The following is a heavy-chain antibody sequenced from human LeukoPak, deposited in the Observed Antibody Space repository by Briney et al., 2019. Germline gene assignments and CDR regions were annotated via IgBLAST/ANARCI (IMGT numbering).Heavy chain of an antibody. CDR3: AKNGIYGSGSYSPYFFDY. CDR2: ISGDGGST. Sequence: GGSLRLSCATSGFTFGGYTMTWVRQAPGKGLEWVSAISGDGGSTYYGDSGRGRFTISRDNSKNTLHLQMRDLRADDTAVYYCAKNGIYGSGSYSPYFFDYWGQGTLVTVSS. D-gene: IGHD3-10*01. V-gene: IGHV3-23*01. CDR1: GFTFGGYT. J-gene: IGHJ4*02.